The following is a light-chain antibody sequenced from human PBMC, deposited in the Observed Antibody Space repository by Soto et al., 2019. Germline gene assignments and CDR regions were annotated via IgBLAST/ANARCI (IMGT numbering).Light chain of an antibody. CDR3: QQYGSSRSIT. J-gene: IGKJ5*01. Sequence: EIVLTQSPGTLSLSPGERATLSCRASQSVTSIYLAWYQQKPGQAPRLLIYGASSRATGIPDRFSGSGSGTDFTLTITRLEPEDFAMYYCQQYGSSRSITFGQGTRLEIK. V-gene: IGKV3-20*01. CDR2: GAS. CDR1: QSVTSIY.